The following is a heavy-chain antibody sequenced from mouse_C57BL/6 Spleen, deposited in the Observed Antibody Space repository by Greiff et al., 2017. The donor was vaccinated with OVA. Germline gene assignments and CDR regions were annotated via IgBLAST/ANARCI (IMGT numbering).Heavy chain of an antibody. CDR1: GYTFTDYN. D-gene: IGHD2-4*01. CDR3: ARDYDYDVGFAY. J-gene: IGHJ3*01. CDR2: INPNNGGT. Sequence: VQLKQSGPELVKPGASVKMSCKASGYTFTDYNMHWVKQSHGKSLEWIGYINPNNGGTSYNQKFKGKATLTVNKSSSTAYMELRSLTSEDSAVYYCARDYDYDVGFAYWGQGTLVTVSA. V-gene: IGHV1-22*01.